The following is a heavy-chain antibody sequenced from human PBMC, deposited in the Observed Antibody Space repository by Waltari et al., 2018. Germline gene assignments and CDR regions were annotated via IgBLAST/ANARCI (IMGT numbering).Heavy chain of an antibody. J-gene: IGHJ1*01. V-gene: IGHV4-34*02. CDR3: VTGPRDKWVGRYSGEFFHH. CDR2: NNRGEVT. D-gene: IGHD6-19*01. Sequence: QVELQQWGAGLLRPSETLSLTCAVYGVSLSDSYWTWIRQPRGKGLEWIGENNRGEVTYYNPSLEGRVTILLDKSKNQFSLHLVSVTAADTARYYCVTGPRDKWVGRYSGEFFHHWGPGTLVTVSS. CDR1: GVSLSDSY.